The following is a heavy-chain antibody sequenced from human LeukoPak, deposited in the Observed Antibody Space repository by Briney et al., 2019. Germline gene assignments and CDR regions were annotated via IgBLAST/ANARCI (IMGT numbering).Heavy chain of an antibody. CDR2: IKSKTDGGTT. CDR3: TTGPYDYGSGTYYH. Sequence: GALRLSCAASGLAFSNAWMSWVRQAPGKGLEWVGRIKSKTDGGTTDYAAPVKGRFTISRDDPKNTLYVQMNSLKTEDTAVYYCTTGPYDYGSGTYYHWGQGTLVTVSS. D-gene: IGHD3-10*01. J-gene: IGHJ4*02. V-gene: IGHV3-15*01. CDR1: GLAFSNAW.